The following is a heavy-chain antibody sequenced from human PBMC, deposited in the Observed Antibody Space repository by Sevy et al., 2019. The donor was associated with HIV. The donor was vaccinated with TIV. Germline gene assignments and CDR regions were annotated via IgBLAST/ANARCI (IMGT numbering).Heavy chain of an antibody. CDR3: ARDTSEWLVSQPDY. V-gene: IGHV3-74*01. CDR1: GFTFSSYW. J-gene: IGHJ4*02. D-gene: IGHD6-19*01. Sequence: GESLRISCAASGFTFSSYWMYWVRQAPGKGLVWVSRINSDGSSTSYADSVKGRFTISRDNAKNTLYLQMNSLRAEDTAVYYCARDTSEWLVSQPDYWGQGTLVTVSS. CDR2: INSDGSST.